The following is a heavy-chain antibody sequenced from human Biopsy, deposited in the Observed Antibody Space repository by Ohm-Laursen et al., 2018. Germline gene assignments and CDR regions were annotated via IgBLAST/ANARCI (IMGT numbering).Heavy chain of an antibody. J-gene: IGHJ4*02. V-gene: IGHV3-11*01. CDR2: INSVGTI. CDR1: GFIFSDYY. CDR3: ARSVGIMAAPIDY. D-gene: IGHD3-16*01. Sequence: GSLRLSCAASGFIFSDYYMSWIRQAPGTGLAWVSNINSVGTIYYADSVRGRFTISRDNAKDSLYLQMNSLRVEDTAVYYCARSVGIMAAPIDYWGQGTLVTVSS.